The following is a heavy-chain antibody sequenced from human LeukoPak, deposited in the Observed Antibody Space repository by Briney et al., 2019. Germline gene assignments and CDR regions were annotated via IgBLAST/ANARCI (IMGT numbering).Heavy chain of an antibody. D-gene: IGHD3-22*01. J-gene: IGHJ6*03. V-gene: IGHV4-39*01. CDR3: ARHEGRLSGFSPLGYYYYMDV. Sequence: TPSETLSLTCSVSGGSISSSSYYWGWIRQPPGKGLEWIATVTFSDNIYYNPSLKSRVTISVDMSKNQFSLNVTSVTAADTAVYSCARHEGRLSGFSPLGYYYYMDVRGKGTTVTVSS. CDR1: GGSISSSSYY. CDR2: VTFSDNI.